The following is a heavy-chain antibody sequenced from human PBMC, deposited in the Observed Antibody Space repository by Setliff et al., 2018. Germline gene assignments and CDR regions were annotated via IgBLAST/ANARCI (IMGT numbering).Heavy chain of an antibody. V-gene: IGHV4-34*01. CDR1: GGSFSGYY. D-gene: IGHD3-22*01. J-gene: IGHJ5*02. CDR2: INHRGTT. CDR3: ARGPRFDYESPTYRRRFDP. Sequence: SETLSLTCAVYGGSFSGYYWNWIRQAPGKRLEWIGEINHRGTTSYTPSLKGRVTISVDTSKNLFSLKLSSVTAADTAVYFCARGPRFDYESPTYRRRFDPWGQGTAVTVSS.